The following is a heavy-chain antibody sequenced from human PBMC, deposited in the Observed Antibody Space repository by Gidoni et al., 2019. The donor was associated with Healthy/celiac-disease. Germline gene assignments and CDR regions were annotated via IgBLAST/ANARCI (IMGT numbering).Heavy chain of an antibody. CDR1: GFTLSSYS. D-gene: IGHD2-15*01. CDR3: AKVRSEGYCSGGSCYPFDY. J-gene: IGHJ4*02. CDR2: ISGSGGST. V-gene: IGHV3-23*01. Sequence: EVQLLESGGGLVQPGGSLRLSCAASGFTLSSYSMCWVRQAPGKGLEWVSAISGSGGSTYYADSVKGRFTISRDNSKNTLYLQMNSLRAEDTAVYYCAKVRSEGYCSGGSCYPFDYWGQGTLVTVSS.